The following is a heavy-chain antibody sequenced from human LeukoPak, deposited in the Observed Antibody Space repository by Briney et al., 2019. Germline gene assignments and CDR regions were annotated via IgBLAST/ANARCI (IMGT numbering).Heavy chain of an antibody. J-gene: IGHJ4*02. D-gene: IGHD3-22*01. Sequence: GGSLRLSCAASGFTFSSYGMHWVRQAPGKGLEWVAFTRYDGSNKYYADSVKGRFTISRDNSKNTLYLQMNSLRAEDTAVYYCAKARDYYDSSGYYYLDYWGQGTLVTVSS. CDR3: AKARDYYDSSGYYYLDY. CDR1: GFTFSSYG. V-gene: IGHV3-30*02. CDR2: TRYDGSNK.